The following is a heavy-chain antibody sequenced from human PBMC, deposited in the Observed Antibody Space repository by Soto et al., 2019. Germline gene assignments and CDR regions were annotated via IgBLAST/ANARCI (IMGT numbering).Heavy chain of an antibody. CDR3: AIFFEWLPNPYGMDV. Sequence: QVQLVESGGGVVQPGRSLRLSCAASGFTFSSYGMHWVRQAPGKGLEWVAVIWYDGSNKYYADSVKGRFTISRDNSQNTLYLQMNSLTADDTAVYYCAIFFEWLPNPYGMDVWGQGTTVTVSS. D-gene: IGHD3-3*01. CDR2: IWYDGSNK. J-gene: IGHJ6*02. V-gene: IGHV3-33*01. CDR1: GFTFSSYG.